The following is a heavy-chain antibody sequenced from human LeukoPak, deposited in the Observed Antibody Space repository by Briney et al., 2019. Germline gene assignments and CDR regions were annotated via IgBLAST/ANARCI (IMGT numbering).Heavy chain of an antibody. CDR1: GYTFTSYY. V-gene: IGHV1-46*01. J-gene: IGHJ4*02. D-gene: IGHD1-26*01. CDR3: ARSLLVGATGTY. CDR2: INPSGGST. Sequence: ASVKVSCKASGYTFTSYYMHWVRQAPGQGLEWMGIINPSGGSTSYAQKFQGRVTMTRDMSTSTVYMELSSLRSEDTAVYYCARSLLVGATGTYWGQGTLVTVSS.